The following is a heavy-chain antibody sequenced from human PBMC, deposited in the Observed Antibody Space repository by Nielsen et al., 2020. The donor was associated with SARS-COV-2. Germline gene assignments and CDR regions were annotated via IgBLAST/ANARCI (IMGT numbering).Heavy chain of an antibody. CDR1: GFTFSSYA. CDR2: ITGSGGST. D-gene: IGHD6-13*01. J-gene: IGHJ4*02. V-gene: IGHV3-23*01. CDR3: AKESRQQPV. Sequence: GVLKLPRAASGFTFSSYAMSWVRQAPGKGLECVSTITGSGGSTYYADSVKGRFTISRDNSKNTLYLQMNSLRAEDTAVYYCAKESRQQPVWGQGTLVTVSS.